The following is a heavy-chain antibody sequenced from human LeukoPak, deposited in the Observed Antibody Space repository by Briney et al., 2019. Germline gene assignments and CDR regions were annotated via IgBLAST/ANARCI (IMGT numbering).Heavy chain of an antibody. CDR2: ISGSGGST. J-gene: IGHJ4*02. D-gene: IGHD3-22*01. Sequence: TGGSLRLSCAASGSTFSSYAMSWVRQAPGKGLEWVSAISGSGGSTYYADSVKGRFTISRDNSKNTLYLQMNSLRAEDTAVYYCAKDVTESYYYDSSGYLWGQGTLVTVSS. CDR1: GSTFSSYA. CDR3: AKDVTESYYYDSSGYL. V-gene: IGHV3-23*01.